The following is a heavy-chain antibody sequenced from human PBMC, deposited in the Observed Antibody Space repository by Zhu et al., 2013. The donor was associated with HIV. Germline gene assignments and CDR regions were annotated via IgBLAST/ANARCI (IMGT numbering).Heavy chain of an antibody. V-gene: IGHV4-34*01. CDR3: ARAPSYLDY. CDR2: INHSGST. Sequence: QVQLQQWGAGLLKPSETLSLTCAVYGESFSGYYWSWIRQPPGKGLEWIGEINHSGSTNYNPSLKSRVTISVDTSKNQFSLKLSSVTAADTAVYYCARAPSYLDYWGQGTLVTVSS. J-gene: IGHJ4*02. CDR1: GESFSGYY.